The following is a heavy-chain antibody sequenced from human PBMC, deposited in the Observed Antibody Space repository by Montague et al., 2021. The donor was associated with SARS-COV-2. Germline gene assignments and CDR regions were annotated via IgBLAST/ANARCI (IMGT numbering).Heavy chain of an antibody. J-gene: IGHJ4*02. V-gene: IGHV4-39*01. D-gene: IGHD1-14*01. CDR2: IYNGGST. Sequence: SETLSLTCTVSGDSIRNSDYSWGWVRQPPGNGLEWIGNIYNGGSTFYSPSLKSRVTIFVDTSKNQFSLKLSSVTAADTAVYYCATSTRYPQNDFGFWGQGTLVTVSS. CDR1: GDSIRNSDYS. CDR3: ATSTRYPQNDFGF.